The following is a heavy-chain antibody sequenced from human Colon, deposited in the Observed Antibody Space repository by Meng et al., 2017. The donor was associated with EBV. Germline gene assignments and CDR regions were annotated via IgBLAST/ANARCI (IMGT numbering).Heavy chain of an antibody. V-gene: IGHV4-61*01. D-gene: IGHD2-2*01. J-gene: IGHJ4*02. Sequence: LQVSVPGLARTSEALSLTGTGSGASVNTCTSSGGWMRHPPWTGLQWIWYKYYSWSTNYFPSLMSRVAISVDTTKIQFALKLSFMTAADTAVYYCAREAMPYYYLDYCGQGALVTVSS. CDR1: GASVNTCTSS. CDR2: KYYSWST. CDR3: AREAMPYYYLDY.